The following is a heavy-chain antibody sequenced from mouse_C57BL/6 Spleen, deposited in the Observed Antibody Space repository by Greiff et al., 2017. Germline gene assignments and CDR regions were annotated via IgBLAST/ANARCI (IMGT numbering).Heavy chain of an antibody. Sequence: EVKLMESEGGLVQPGSSMKLSCTASGFTFSDYYMAWVRQVPEKGLEWVANINYDGSSTYYLDSLKSRFIISRDNAKNILYLQMSSLKSEDTATYYCARESGYSSYYYAMDYWGQGTSVTVSS. CDR1: GFTFSDYY. J-gene: IGHJ4*01. CDR3: ARESGYSSYYYAMDY. V-gene: IGHV5-16*01. CDR2: INYDGSST. D-gene: IGHD2-5*01.